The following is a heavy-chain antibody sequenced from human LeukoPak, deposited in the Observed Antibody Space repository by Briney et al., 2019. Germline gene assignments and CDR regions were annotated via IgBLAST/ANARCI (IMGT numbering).Heavy chain of an antibody. J-gene: IGHJ6*03. CDR1: GGSISSYY. CDR3: ARGVRGVILYPYYYYYYMDV. V-gene: IGHV4-59*01. Sequence: SETLSLTCTVSGGSISSYYWSWIRQPPGKGLEWIGYIYYSGSTNYNPSLKSRVTISVDTSKNQFSLKLSSVTAADTAVYYCARGVRGVILYPYYYYYYMDVWGKGTTVTISS. D-gene: IGHD3-10*01. CDR2: IYYSGST.